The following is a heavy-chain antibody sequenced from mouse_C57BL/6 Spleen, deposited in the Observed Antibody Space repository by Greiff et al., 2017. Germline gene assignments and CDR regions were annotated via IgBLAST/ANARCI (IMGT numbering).Heavy chain of an antibody. Sequence: QVHVKQSGAELVRPGASVTLSCKASGYTFTDYEMHWVKQTPVHGLEWIGAIDPETGGTAYNQKFKGKAILTADKSSSTAYMELRSLTSEDSAVYYCTRGYDYDDGYYFDYWGQGTTLTVSS. V-gene: IGHV1-15*01. CDR2: IDPETGGT. CDR1: GYTFTDYE. D-gene: IGHD2-4*01. J-gene: IGHJ2*01. CDR3: TRGYDYDDGYYFDY.